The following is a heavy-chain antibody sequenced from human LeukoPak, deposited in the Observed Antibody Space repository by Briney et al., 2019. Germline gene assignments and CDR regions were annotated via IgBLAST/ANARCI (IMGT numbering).Heavy chain of an antibody. CDR2: ISSSSSYI. CDR1: GFTFSSYS. J-gene: IGHJ4*02. D-gene: IGHD6-6*01. CDR3: ARASFSSSSKFYFDY. V-gene: IGHV3-21*01. Sequence: GGSLRLSCAASGFTFSSYSMNWVRQAPGKGLEWVSSISSSSSYIYYADSVKGRFTISRDNAKNSLYLQMNSLRAEDTSVYYCARASFSSSSKFYFDYWGQGTLVTVSS.